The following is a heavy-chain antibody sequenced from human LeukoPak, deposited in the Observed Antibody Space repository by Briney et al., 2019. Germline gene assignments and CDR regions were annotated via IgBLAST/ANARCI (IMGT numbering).Heavy chain of an antibody. D-gene: IGHD3-10*01. J-gene: IGHJ4*02. CDR2: VYNSENT. Sequence: SETLSLTCTVSDGSISIYYWSWIRQPPGKGLEWIGYVYNSENTNYNPSLKSRAAISADTSKNQFSLKLNSVTAADTAVYYCARGGSVRGVISLGGLDYWGQGTLVTVSS. CDR1: DGSISIYY. CDR3: ARGGSVRGVISLGGLDY. V-gene: IGHV4-59*01.